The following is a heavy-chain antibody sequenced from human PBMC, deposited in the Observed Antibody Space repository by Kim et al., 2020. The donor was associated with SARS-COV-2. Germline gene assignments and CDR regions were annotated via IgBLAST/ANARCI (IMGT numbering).Heavy chain of an antibody. D-gene: IGHD1-26*01. V-gene: IGHV4-31*03. Sequence: SETLYLTCTVSGDSISSGGYYWSWIRQHPGKGLEWIGYIYYSGSTYYNPSLKSRVTISVDTSKNQFSLKLSSVTAADTAVYYCASSASGFAYYYYGMDVWGQGTTVTVSS. J-gene: IGHJ6*02. CDR3: ASSASGFAYYYYGMDV. CDR2: IYYSGST. CDR1: GDSISSGGYY.